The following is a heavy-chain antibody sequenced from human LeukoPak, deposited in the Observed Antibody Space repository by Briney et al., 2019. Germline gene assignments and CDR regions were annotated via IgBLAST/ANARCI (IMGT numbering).Heavy chain of an antibody. Sequence: GGSLRLSCAASGFTFDDYGMHWVRQAPGKGLEWVAFIRYDGSNKYYADSVKGRFTISRDNSKNTLYLQLNSLRAEDTAVYYCAKDKEPHYYYYYYMDVWGKGTTVTISS. J-gene: IGHJ6*03. CDR3: AKDKEPHYYYYYYMDV. CDR2: IRYDGSNK. CDR1: GFTFDDYG. D-gene: IGHD1-14*01. V-gene: IGHV3-30*02.